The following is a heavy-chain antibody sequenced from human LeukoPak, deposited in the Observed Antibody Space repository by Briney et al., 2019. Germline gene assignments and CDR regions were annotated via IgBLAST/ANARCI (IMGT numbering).Heavy chain of an antibody. J-gene: IGHJ4*02. V-gene: IGHV4-30-2*01. CDR2: IYHSGST. CDR1: GGSISSGGYY. D-gene: IGHD6-19*01. Sequence: SETLSLTCTVSGGSISSGGYYWSWIRQPPGKGLEWIGYIYHSGSTYYNPSLKSRVTISVDRSKNQFSLKLSSVTAADTAVYYCARRSTLYSSGRFYFDYWGQGTLVTVSS. CDR3: ARRSTLYSSGRFYFDY.